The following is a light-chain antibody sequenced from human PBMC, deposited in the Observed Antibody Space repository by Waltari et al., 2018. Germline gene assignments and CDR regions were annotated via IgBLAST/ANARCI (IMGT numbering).Light chain of an antibody. V-gene: IGKV1-39*01. CDR2: SAS. CDR1: QNINNY. CDR3: QQSYSSLTWT. Sequence: DIQMTQSPSSLSASVGDRVTITCRASQNINNYLNWYQQKPGKAPTLLIYSASGLQNGVPSRFSASGFGTDFALTISSLQPEDFATYYCQQSYSSLTWTFGQGTTV. J-gene: IGKJ1*01.